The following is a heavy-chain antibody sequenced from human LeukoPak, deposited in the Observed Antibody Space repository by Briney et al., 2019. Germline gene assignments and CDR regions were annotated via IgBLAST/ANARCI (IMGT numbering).Heavy chain of an antibody. V-gene: IGHV3-9*01. CDR3: AKDQGYYGSGSYYDAFDI. J-gene: IGHJ3*02. CDR2: ISWNRGRI. CDR1: GFSFDDYA. D-gene: IGHD3-10*01. Sequence: PGGSLRLSCAASGFSFDDYAMHWVRQAPGKGLEWVSGISWNRGRIDYADSVKGRFTISRDNAKNSLYLQMNSLRAEDTALYYCAKDQGYYGSGSYYDAFDIWGQGTMVTVSS.